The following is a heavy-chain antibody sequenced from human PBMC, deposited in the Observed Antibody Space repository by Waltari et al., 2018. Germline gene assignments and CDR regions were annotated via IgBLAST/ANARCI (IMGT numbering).Heavy chain of an antibody. CDR3: AKTPWSGRYYSYYYMDV. D-gene: IGHD3-3*01. CDR2: ITYNSGAI. CDR1: GFNFHDYG. J-gene: IGHJ6*03. V-gene: IGHV3-9*01. Sequence: EVQLVESGGGLVQPGGSLTLSCAGPGFNFHDYGMHWLRQPPGNGLEWVSGITYNSGAIGYADSVKGRFTSSRDNARHSLSLQMNSLRPEDTALYFCAKTPWSGRYYSYYYMDVWGKGTTVTVSS.